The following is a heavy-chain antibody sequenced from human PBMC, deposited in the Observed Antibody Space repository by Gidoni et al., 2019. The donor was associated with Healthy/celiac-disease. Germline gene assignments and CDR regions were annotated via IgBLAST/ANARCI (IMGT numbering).Heavy chain of an antibody. CDR3: AKSMVRGVIIKKYYYYGMDV. J-gene: IGHJ6*02. D-gene: IGHD3-10*01. Sequence: EVQLVASGGGLVKPGGSLRLSCAASGFTFSSYIMNWVRQAPGKGLEWVSSISSSSSYIYYADSVKGRFTISRDNAKNSLYLQMNSLRAEDTAVYYCAKSMVRGVIIKKYYYYGMDVWGQGTTVTVSS. V-gene: IGHV3-21*01. CDR2: ISSSSSYI. CDR1: GFTFSSYI.